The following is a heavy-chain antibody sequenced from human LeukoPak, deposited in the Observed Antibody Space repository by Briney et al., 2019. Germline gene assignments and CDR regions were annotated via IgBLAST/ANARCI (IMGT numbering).Heavy chain of an antibody. CDR1: GFTFSSYA. Sequence: PGGSLRLSCAASGFTFSSYAMSWVRQAPGKGLEWVSAISGSGGSTYYADSVKGRFTISRDNSKNTLYLQMNSLRAEDTAVYYCAKGDYGDYEGSWFDPWGQGTLVTVSS. J-gene: IGHJ5*02. D-gene: IGHD4-17*01. CDR2: ISGSGGST. V-gene: IGHV3-23*01. CDR3: AKGDYGDYEGSWFDP.